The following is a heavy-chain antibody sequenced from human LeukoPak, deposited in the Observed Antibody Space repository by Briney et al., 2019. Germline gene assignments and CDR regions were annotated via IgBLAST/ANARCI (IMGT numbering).Heavy chain of an antibody. CDR2: ISSSSSTI. Sequence: GGSLRLSCAASGFTFSSYSMNWVRQAPGKGLEWVSYISSSSSTIYYADSVKGRFTISRDNAKNSLYLQMNSLRAEDTAVYYCAKDSRMATIRPYYYGMDVWGQGTTVTVSS. J-gene: IGHJ6*02. V-gene: IGHV3-48*04. D-gene: IGHD5-24*01. CDR3: AKDSRMATIRPYYYGMDV. CDR1: GFTFSSYS.